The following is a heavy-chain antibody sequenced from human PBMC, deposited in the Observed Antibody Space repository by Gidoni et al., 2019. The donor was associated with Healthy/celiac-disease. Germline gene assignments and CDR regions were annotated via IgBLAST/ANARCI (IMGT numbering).Heavy chain of an antibody. D-gene: IGHD2-2*01. CDR3: ARDDCSSTSCYYVGDYYYGMDV. Sequence: QVQLVKAGAEAKKPGSSVKVSCKASGGTFSSYASRRGRQAPGQGLEWKGGIIPIFGPANFAQKFQGRVTITADESTSTAYMELSSLISEDTAVYYCARDDCSSTSCYYVGDYYYGMDVWGQGTTVTVSS. CDR2: IIPIFGPA. CDR1: GGTFSSYA. J-gene: IGHJ6*02. V-gene: IGHV1-69*01.